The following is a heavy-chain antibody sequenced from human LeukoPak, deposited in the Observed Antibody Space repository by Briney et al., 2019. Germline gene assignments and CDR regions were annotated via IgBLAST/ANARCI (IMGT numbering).Heavy chain of an antibody. CDR3: ARDRGDLSYYGMDV. CDR1: GYTFTGYY. CDR2: IIPIFGTA. V-gene: IGHV1-69*13. J-gene: IGHJ6*02. Sequence: GASVKVSCKASGYTFTGYYMHWLRQAPGQGLEWMGGIIPIFGTANYAQKFQGRVTITADESTSTAYMELSSLRSEDTAVYYCARDRGDLSYYGMDVWGQGTTVTVSS. D-gene: IGHD3-10*01.